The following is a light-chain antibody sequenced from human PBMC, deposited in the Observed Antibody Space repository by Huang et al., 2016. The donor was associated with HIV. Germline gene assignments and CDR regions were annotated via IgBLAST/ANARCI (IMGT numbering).Light chain of an antibody. V-gene: IGKV1-12*01. CDR2: ATS. CDR3: QQTDRFSIT. CDR1: QDISSY. J-gene: IGKJ5*01. Sequence: DIQMTQSPFSVSASVGERVTITCRASQDISSYVAWYQQKPGKAPKLLIYATSTLQSGVPSRFSGSSSGTEFTLTISSLQPEDFATYYCQQTDRFSITFGQGTRLEIK.